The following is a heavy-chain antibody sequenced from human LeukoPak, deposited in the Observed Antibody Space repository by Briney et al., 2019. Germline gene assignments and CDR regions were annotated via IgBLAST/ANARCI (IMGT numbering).Heavy chain of an antibody. CDR3: ARDRRSHYYGSGTYYPDVFDI. CDR1: GFTFTSSA. CDR2: IVVGSGNT. Sequence: ASVKVSCKASGFTFTSSAVQWVRQARGQRLEWIGWIVVGSGNTNYAQKFQGWVTMTRDTSISTAYMELSRLRSDDAAVYYCARDRRSHYYGSGTYYPDVFDIWGQGTMVTVSS. J-gene: IGHJ3*02. D-gene: IGHD3-10*01. V-gene: IGHV1-58*01.